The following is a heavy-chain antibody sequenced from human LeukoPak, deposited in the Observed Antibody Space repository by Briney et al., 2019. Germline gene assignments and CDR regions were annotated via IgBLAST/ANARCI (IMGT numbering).Heavy chain of an antibody. V-gene: IGHV4-59*11. CDR2: VFSTGSP. CDR1: GGSISGHY. D-gene: IGHD3-10*01. J-gene: IGHJ5*02. Sequence: PSETLSLTCTVSGGSISGHYWSWLRQSPEKGLESIAYVFSTGSPNYNPSLESRGTSSVDTSKNQISLTLISVTAADTALYYCARARYYSDAGSYFIDQWGQGTPVTVSS. CDR3: ARARYYSDAGSYFIDQ.